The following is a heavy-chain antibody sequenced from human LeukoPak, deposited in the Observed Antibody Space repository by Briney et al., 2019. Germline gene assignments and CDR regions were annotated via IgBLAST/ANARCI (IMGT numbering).Heavy chain of an antibody. J-gene: IGHJ4*02. V-gene: IGHV1-69*05. CDR3: ARGVNGEVPAAIQSGYDD. CDR1: GGTFSSYA. Sequence: GASVKVSCKASGGTFSSYAISWVRQAPGQGLEWMGGIIPIFGTANYAQKFQGRVTITTDESTSTAYMELSSLRSEDTAVYYCARGVNGEVPAAIQSGYDDWGQGTLVTVSS. D-gene: IGHD2-2*02. CDR2: IIPIFGTA.